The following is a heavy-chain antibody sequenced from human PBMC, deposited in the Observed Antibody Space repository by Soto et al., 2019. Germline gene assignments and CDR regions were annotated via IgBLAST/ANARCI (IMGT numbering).Heavy chain of an antibody. CDR1: GRPSSGYY. D-gene: IGHD6-19*01. CDR3: ARRTNLSGWYAGGFDP. J-gene: IGHJ5*02. Sequence: SETLSLTCAVYGRPSSGYYLSWIRQPPGKELEWIGEINHSGSTNYNPSLKSRVTISVDTSKNQFSLKLSSVTAADTAVYYCARRTNLSGWYAGGFDPWGQGTLVTVSS. V-gene: IGHV4-34*01. CDR2: INHSGST.